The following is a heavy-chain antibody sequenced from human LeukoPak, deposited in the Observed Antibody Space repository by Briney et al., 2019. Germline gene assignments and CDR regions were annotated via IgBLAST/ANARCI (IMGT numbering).Heavy chain of an antibody. Sequence: SVKVSCKTSGDTFNSYTISWVRQAPGQGLEWMRRIIPILGIANYAQKFQGRVTITADKSTSTAYMELSSLRSEDTAVYHCARGPIVAVRNYFDYWGQGTLVTVSS. CDR2: IIPILGIA. J-gene: IGHJ4*02. CDR3: ARGPIVAVRNYFDY. V-gene: IGHV1-69*02. D-gene: IGHD3-22*01. CDR1: GDTFNSYT.